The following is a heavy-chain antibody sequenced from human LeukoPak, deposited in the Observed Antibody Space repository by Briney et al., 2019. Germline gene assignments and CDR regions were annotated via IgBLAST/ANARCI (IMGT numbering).Heavy chain of an antibody. Sequence: GESLKISCKASGYTFSTNWIGWVRQMPGKGLEWMGIIYPSDSETRYSPSFQGQVTISADKSISTVYLQWSSLKASDTAIYYCARSREAFDIWGQGTMVTVSS. V-gene: IGHV5-51*01. CDR2: IYPSDSET. CDR1: GYTFSTNW. J-gene: IGHJ3*02. D-gene: IGHD5-24*01. CDR3: ARSREAFDI.